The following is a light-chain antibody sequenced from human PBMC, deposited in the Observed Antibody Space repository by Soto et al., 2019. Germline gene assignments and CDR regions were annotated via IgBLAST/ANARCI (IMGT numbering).Light chain of an antibody. CDR1: GSDVGTYNY. J-gene: IGLJ2*01. V-gene: IGLV2-14*01. CDR2: EVM. Sequence: QSVLTQPASVSGSPGQSVTISCTGTGSDVGTYNYVSWYQQHPGKAPKLMIFEVMNRPAGSSNRFSGSKSGNTASLTISGLQAEDEADYFCSSYTGSSTPVVFGGGTKVTVL. CDR3: SSYTGSSTPVV.